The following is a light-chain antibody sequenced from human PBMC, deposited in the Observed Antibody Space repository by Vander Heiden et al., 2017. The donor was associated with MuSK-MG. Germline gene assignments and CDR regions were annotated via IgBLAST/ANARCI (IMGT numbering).Light chain of an antibody. CDR3: SSYTSSSTLGV. CDR2: EVS. Sequence: QSALTQPPSVSGSPGQSVPIPCTGTSSDVGSYNRVSWYQQPPGTAPKLMIYEVSNRPSGVPDRFSGSKSGNTASLTISGLQAEDEADYYCSSYTSSSTLGVFGGGTKLTVL. J-gene: IGLJ2*01. V-gene: IGLV2-18*02. CDR1: SSDVGSYNR.